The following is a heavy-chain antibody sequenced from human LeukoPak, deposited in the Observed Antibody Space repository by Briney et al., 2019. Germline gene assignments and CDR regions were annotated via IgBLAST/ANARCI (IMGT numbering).Heavy chain of an antibody. CDR1: GFTFSSYA. D-gene: IGHD6-19*01. Sequence: GGSLRLSCAASGFTFSSYAMSWVRQAPGKGLEWVSAISGSGGSTYYADSVKGRFTISRDNSKYTLYLQMNSLRAEDTAVYYCSRLYSSGRVAGTEFDYWGQGTLVTVSS. J-gene: IGHJ4*02. CDR2: ISGSGGST. V-gene: IGHV3-23*01. CDR3: SRLYSSGRVAGTEFDY.